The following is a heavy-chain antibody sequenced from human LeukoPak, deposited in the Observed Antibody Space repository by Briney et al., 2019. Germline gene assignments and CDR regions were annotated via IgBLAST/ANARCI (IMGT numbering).Heavy chain of an antibody. Sequence: ASVKVSCKASGYTFTSYDIHWVRQATGQGLEWLGWMNPNSGNTGYAQKFQGRVTMTRNTSISTAYMELSSLRSEDTAVYYCARTMVRGVIDGFDPWGQGTLVTVSS. CDR3: ARTMVRGVIDGFDP. J-gene: IGHJ5*02. D-gene: IGHD3-10*01. V-gene: IGHV1-8*01. CDR1: GYTFTSYD. CDR2: MNPNSGNT.